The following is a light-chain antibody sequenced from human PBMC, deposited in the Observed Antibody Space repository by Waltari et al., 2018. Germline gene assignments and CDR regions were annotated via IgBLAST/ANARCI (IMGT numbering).Light chain of an antibody. V-gene: IGKV1-39*01. CDR1: QSISSY. CDR2: AAS. CDR3: QQSYSYWYT. J-gene: IGKJ2*01. Sequence: DIQMTQSPSSLSASVGDRVNIPCRASQSISSYLNWYQEKPGKAPRLLIYAASSLQSGVPSMFSGRGSETEFTLTISSLQPVDFATYYCQQSYSYWYTFGQGTKLEIK.